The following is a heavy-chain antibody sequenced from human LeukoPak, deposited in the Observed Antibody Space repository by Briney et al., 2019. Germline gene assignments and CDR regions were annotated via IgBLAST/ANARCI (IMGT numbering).Heavy chain of an antibody. CDR1: GYTFTGYA. CDR3: ARDAGYSSGWYSDY. D-gene: IGHD6-19*01. Sequence: ASVKVSCKASGYTFTGYAMHWVRQAPGQRLEWMGWINAGNGNTKYSQEFQGRVTITRDTSASTAYMELSSLRSEDMAVYYCARDAGYSSGWYSDYWGQGTLVTVSS. CDR2: INAGNGNT. V-gene: IGHV1-3*03. J-gene: IGHJ4*02.